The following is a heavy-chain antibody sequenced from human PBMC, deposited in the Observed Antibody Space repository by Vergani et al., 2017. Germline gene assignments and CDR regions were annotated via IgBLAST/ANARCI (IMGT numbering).Heavy chain of an antibody. V-gene: IGHV5-51*01. CDR1: GYSFTSYW. CDR2: IYPGDSDT. Sequence: EVQLVQSGAEVKKPGESLKISCKGSGYSFTSYWIGWVRQMPGKGLEWMGIIYPGDSDTRYSPSFQGQVTISADKSISTAYLQWSSLKASDTAMHYCARLEQQWLVYFSTQTYNWFDPWGQGTLVTVSS. CDR3: ARLEQQWLVYFSTQTYNWFDP. J-gene: IGHJ5*02. D-gene: IGHD6-19*01.